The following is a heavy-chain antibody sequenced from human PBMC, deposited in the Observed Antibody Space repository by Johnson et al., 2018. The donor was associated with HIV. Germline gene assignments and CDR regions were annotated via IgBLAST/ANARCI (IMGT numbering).Heavy chain of an antibody. J-gene: IGHJ3*02. D-gene: IGHD3-10*01. CDR1: DFTVSGNY. Sequence: VQLVESGGGLIQPGGSLRLSCAASDFTVSGNYMSWVRQAPGKGLEWVSVIYSGGSTYYEDSGNGRFTIFRDNSKNTLYLQMNGLRAEDTAIYYCAKDAGTYHPFDAFDIWGQGTMVTVS. CDR3: AKDAGTYHPFDAFDI. V-gene: IGHV3-66*03. CDR2: IYSGGST.